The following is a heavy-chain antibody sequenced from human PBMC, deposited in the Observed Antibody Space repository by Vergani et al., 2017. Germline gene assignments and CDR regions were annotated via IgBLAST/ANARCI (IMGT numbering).Heavy chain of an antibody. CDR3: ARHRGSGGFFPSSYFYGMDV. CDR1: DSSIMTNPY. V-gene: IGHV4-38-2*01. D-gene: IGHD3-10*01. Sequence: QVQLQESGPGLVKPSETLTLTCDVSDSSIMTNPYWGWFRQSPGKGLEWIGCIHHSGDTHYNSSLKSRVSISIVSRSKFSLSLTSVTAADTAIYYCARHRGSGGFFPSSYFYGMDVGGHGTTVTVSS. J-gene: IGHJ6*02. CDR2: IHHSGDT.